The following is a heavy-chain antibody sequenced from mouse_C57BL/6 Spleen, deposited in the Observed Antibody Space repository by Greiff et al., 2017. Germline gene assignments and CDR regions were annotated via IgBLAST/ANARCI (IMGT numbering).Heavy chain of an antibody. CDR3: ARFSDLYWYFDV. CDR2: IRNKANGYTT. V-gene: IGHV7-3*01. Sequence: EVQVVESGGGLVQPGGSLSLSCAASGFTFTDYYMSWVRQPPGKALEWLGFIRNKANGYTTEYSASVKGRFTISRDNSQSILYLQMNALRAEDSATYYCARFSDLYWYFDVWGTGTTVTVSS. CDR1: GFTFTDYY. J-gene: IGHJ1*03.